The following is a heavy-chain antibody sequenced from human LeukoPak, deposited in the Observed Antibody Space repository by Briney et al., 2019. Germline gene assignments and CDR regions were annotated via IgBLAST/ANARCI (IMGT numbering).Heavy chain of an antibody. D-gene: IGHD3-22*01. Sequence: GGSLRLSCVASGFTFSSYWMHWVRQAPGKGLAWVPRINSDGSSTYYADSVKGRFTISRDNAKNTLYLQMNSLRADDTAVYYCARMAGGYYDSSGLDYWGQGTLVTVSS. V-gene: IGHV3-74*01. J-gene: IGHJ4*02. CDR2: INSDGSST. CDR1: GFTFSSYW. CDR3: ARMAGGYYDSSGLDY.